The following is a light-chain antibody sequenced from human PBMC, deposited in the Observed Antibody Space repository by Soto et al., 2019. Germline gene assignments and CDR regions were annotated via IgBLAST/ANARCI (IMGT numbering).Light chain of an antibody. Sequence: QSVLTQPPSASGTPGQRGTISCSGSNFNIGRNSVNWYQQLPGTGPKLLIYSYNQRPSGVPDRFSGSKSGTSASLAISGLQSEDEADYYCAAWDDSLNGVVFGGGTKLTVL. V-gene: IGLV1-44*01. CDR2: SYN. CDR1: NFNIGRNS. J-gene: IGLJ2*01. CDR3: AAWDDSLNGVV.